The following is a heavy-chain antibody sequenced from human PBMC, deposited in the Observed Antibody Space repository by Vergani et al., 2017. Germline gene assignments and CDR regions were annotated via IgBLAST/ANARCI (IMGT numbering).Heavy chain of an antibody. Sequence: QVTLKESGPALVKPTQTLTLTCTFSGFSLSTSGMRVSWIRQPPGKALEWLARIDWDADKFYSTSLKTRLTISKDTSKNQVVLTMTNLDPMATATYYCAREGGSGYFVYWGQGTLVTVSS. V-gene: IGHV2-70*04. CDR2: IDWDADK. D-gene: IGHD3-22*01. CDR3: AREGGSGYFVY. CDR1: GFSLSTSGMR. J-gene: IGHJ4*02.